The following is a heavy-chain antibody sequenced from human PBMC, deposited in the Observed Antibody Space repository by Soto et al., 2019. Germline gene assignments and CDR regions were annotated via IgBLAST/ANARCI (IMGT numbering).Heavy chain of an antibody. V-gene: IGHV4-39*01. CDR3: GRHEGDFIGNSYNYGVDV. Sequence: SETLSLTCTVSGGSISSYNYYWGWIRQPPGKGLEWIGTLYYTGIAYYNPSLKSRVTLSVDTAKNQFSLKLRSVTAADTAVYYCGRHEGDFIGNSYNYGVDVWGQVTTVTFS. CDR1: GGSISSYNYY. J-gene: IGHJ6*02. D-gene: IGHD1-7*01. CDR2: LYYTGIA.